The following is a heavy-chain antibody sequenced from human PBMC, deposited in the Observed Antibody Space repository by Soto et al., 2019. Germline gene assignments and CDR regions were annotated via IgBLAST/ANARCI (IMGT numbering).Heavy chain of an antibody. Sequence: GASVKVSCKASGYTFTSYAMHWVRQAPGQRLEWMGWINAGNGNTKYSQKFQGRVTITRDTSASTAYMELSSLRSEDTAVYYCAGAVGGGVVGATTKYSYSYYGMDVWGQGTTVTVSS. CDR2: INAGNGNT. V-gene: IGHV1-3*01. J-gene: IGHJ6*02. CDR3: AGAVGGGVVGATTKYSYSYYGMDV. D-gene: IGHD1-26*01. CDR1: GYTFTSYA.